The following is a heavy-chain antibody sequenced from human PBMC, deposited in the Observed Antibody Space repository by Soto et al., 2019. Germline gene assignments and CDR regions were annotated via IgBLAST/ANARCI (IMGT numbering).Heavy chain of an antibody. J-gene: IGHJ5*02. V-gene: IGHV4-34*01. CDR3: ARKRLSTMVRGWYRGWFDP. Sequence: QVQLQQWGAGLLKPSETLSLTCAVYGGSFSGYYWSWIRQPPGKGLEWIGEINHSGSTNYNPSLNLRVTISVDTSKNQFSLKLSSVTAADTAVYYCARKRLSTMVRGWYRGWFDPWGQGTLVTVSS. CDR1: GGSFSGYY. D-gene: IGHD3-10*01. CDR2: INHSGST.